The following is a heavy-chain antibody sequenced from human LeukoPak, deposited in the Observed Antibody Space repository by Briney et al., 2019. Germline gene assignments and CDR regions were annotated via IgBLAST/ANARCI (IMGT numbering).Heavy chain of an antibody. D-gene: IGHD3-10*01. CDR2: IYSGGST. CDR3: AKAATPYYYGSGSTTENYFDY. Sequence: GGSLRLSCAVSGFTVSSNYMSWVRQAPGKELEWVSVIYSGGSTHYADSVKGRFTISRDNSKNTVFLQMNSLRAEDTAVYYCAKAATPYYYGSGSTTENYFDYWGQGTLVTVSS. CDR1: GFTVSSNY. V-gene: IGHV3-53*01. J-gene: IGHJ4*02.